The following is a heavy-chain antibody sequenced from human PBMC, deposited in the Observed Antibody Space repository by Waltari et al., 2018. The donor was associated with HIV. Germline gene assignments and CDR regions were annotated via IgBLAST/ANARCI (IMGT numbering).Heavy chain of an antibody. CDR2: INHSGST. CDR1: GGSFSGYY. J-gene: IGHJ4*02. Sequence: QVQLQQWGAGLLKPSETLSLTCAVYGGSFSGYYWSWIRQPPGKGLEWIGEINHSGSTNYNPSLKSRVTISVDTSKNQFSLKLSSVTAADTAVYYCAVSIAAALKYWGQGTLVTVSS. CDR3: AVSIAAALKY. V-gene: IGHV4-34*01. D-gene: IGHD6-13*01.